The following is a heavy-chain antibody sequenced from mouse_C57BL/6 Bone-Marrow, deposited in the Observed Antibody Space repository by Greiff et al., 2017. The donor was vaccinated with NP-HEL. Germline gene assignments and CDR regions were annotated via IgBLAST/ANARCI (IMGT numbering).Heavy chain of an antibody. CDR2: IDSENGDT. J-gene: IGHJ4*01. CDR3: TTTSMDY. Sequence: VQLQQSGAELVRPGASVKLSCTASGFNIKDDYMHWVKQRPEQGLEWIGWIDSENGDTEYASKFQGKATITADTSSNTAYLQLSSLTSEDTAVYYCTTTSMDYWGQGTSVTVSS. CDR1: GFNIKDDY. V-gene: IGHV14-4*01.